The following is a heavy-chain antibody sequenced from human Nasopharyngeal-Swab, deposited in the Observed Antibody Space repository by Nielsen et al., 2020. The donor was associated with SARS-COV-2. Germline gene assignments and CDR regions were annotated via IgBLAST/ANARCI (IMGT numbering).Heavy chain of an antibody. CDR3: ARGGDSSARGDYYYGMDV. Sequence: ASVKVPCKASGYTFTGYYMHWVRQAPGQGLEWMGRINPSGGSTSYAQKFQGRVTMTRDTSTSTVYMELSSLRSEDTAVYYCARGGDSSARGDYYYGMDVWGQGTTVTVSS. CDR2: INPSGGST. J-gene: IGHJ6*02. CDR1: GYTFTGYY. V-gene: IGHV1-46*01. D-gene: IGHD6-25*01.